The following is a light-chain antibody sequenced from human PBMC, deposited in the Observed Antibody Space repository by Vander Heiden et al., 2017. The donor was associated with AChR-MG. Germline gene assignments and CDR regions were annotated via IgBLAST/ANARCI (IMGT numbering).Light chain of an antibody. Sequence: QSALTPPASVSGSPGQSVTISCTGTSSDVGGYNYVSWYQQHPGKAPKLMIYDVSKRPSGVSNRFSGSKSGNTASLTISGLQAEDEADYYCSSYTSSSTRVVFGGGTKLTVL. CDR3: SSYTSSSTRVV. CDR2: DVS. J-gene: IGLJ2*01. CDR1: SSDVGGYNY. V-gene: IGLV2-14*01.